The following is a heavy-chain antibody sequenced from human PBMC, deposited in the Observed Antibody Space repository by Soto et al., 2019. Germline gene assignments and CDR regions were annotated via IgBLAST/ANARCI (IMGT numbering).Heavy chain of an antibody. D-gene: IGHD6-13*01. Sequence: ASVKVSCKASGYTFTSYGISWVRQAPGQGLEWMGWISAYNGNTNYAQKLQGRVTMTTDTSTSTAYMELRSLRSDDTAVYYCARDWGIAAAGNYYYYGMEVWGQGTTVTVSS. CDR3: ARDWGIAAAGNYYYYGMEV. J-gene: IGHJ6*02. CDR1: GYTFTSYG. CDR2: ISAYNGNT. V-gene: IGHV1-18*01.